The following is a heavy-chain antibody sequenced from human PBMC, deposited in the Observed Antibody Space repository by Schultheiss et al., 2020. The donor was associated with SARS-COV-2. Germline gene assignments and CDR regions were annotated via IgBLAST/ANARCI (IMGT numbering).Heavy chain of an antibody. J-gene: IGHJ6*02. CDR1: GFTFDDYA. D-gene: IGHD6-13*01. CDR3: ARTGYSSSWYEGMDV. CDR2: ISSSSSYI. V-gene: IGHV3-21*01. Sequence: GGSLRLSCAASGFTFDDYAMHWVRQAPGKGLEWVSSISSSSSYIYYADSVKGRFTISRDNAKNSLYLQMNSLRAEDTAVYYCARTGYSSSWYEGMDVWGQGTTVTVSS.